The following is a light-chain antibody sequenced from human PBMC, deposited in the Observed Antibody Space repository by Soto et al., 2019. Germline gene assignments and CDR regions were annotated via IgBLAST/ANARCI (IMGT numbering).Light chain of an antibody. CDR1: QSVSSSY. V-gene: IGKV3-20*01. Sequence: EIVLTQSPGTLSLSPGERATLSCRASQSVSSSYLAWYRQKPGQAPRLLIYGASSRATGIPDRFSGSGSGTDFTLTISRLEPEDFAVFFCQQYGTSEVIFGQGTRLEIK. CDR2: GAS. J-gene: IGKJ5*01. CDR3: QQYGTSEVI.